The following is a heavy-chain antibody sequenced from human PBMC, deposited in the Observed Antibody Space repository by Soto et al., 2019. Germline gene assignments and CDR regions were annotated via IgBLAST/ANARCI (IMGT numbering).Heavy chain of an antibody. J-gene: IGHJ5*02. CDR3: AKSPTSIAASYNWFDP. D-gene: IGHD6-6*01. V-gene: IGHV3-23*01. CDR1: GFTFSSYA. Sequence: GGSLRLSCAASGFTFSSYAMSWVRQAPGKGLEWVSAISGSGGSTYYADSVKGRFTIPRDNSKNTLYLQMNSLRAEDTAVYYCAKSPTSIAASYNWFDPWGQRTLVTVSS. CDR2: ISGSGGST.